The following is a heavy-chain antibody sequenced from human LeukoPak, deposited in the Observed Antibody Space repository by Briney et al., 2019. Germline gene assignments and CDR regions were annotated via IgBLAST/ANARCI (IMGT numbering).Heavy chain of an antibody. CDR3: VKDHLVQGVMAS. V-gene: IGHV3-33*03. CDR2: IWHDGTDI. J-gene: IGHJ5*02. CDR1: GFMFSSSV. D-gene: IGHD3-10*01. Sequence: GGSLKLSCAASGFMFSSSVMHWLRQAPGKGLEWVALIWHDGTDIYYTESVKGRFTISTDNSKNTLSLQMDSLRTEDTAVYYCVKDHLVQGVMASWGQGTLVTVSS.